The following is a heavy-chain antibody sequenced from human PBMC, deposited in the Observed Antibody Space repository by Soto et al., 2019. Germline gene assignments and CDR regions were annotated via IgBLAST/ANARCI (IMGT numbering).Heavy chain of an antibody. J-gene: IGHJ4*02. D-gene: IGHD4-17*01. V-gene: IGHV3-66*01. Sequence: LVESGGDLVQPGGSLRLSCAAPGFSVSSRYMSWVRQAPGKALEWVAVIYRGGTTYYADSVKGRFTISRDNSKNTLHLQMNSLRVEDKAVYYCATRPPDGDHGVLDYWGQGTLVTVSS. CDR1: GFSVSSRY. CDR3: ATRPPDGDHGVLDY. CDR2: IYRGGTT.